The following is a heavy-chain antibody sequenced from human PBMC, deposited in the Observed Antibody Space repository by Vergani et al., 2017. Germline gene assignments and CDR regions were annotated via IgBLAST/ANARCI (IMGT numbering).Heavy chain of an antibody. CDR1: GYSFTSYW. Sequence: EVQLVQSGAEVKKPGESLRISCKGSGYSFTSYWISWVRQMPGKGLEWRGRIDPSDSYTNYSPSFQGHVTISADKSISTAYLQWSSLKASDTAMYYCARQFGMDHYYYYGMDVWGQGTTVTVSS. V-gene: IGHV5-10-1*01. CDR2: IDPSDSYT. CDR3: ARQFGMDHYYYYGMDV. J-gene: IGHJ6*02. D-gene: IGHD1-14*01.